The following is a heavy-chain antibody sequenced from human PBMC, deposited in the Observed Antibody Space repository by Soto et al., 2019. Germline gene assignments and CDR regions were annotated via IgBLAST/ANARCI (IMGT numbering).Heavy chain of an antibody. V-gene: IGHV1-3*05. D-gene: IGHD6-19*01. CDR2: INAGNGNT. CDR1: GYTFTGYA. CDR3: ARAVAVPADFDY. Sequence: QVQVVQSGAEEKKPGASVKVSCTASGYTFTGYARHWVRQAPGQRLGWMGWINAGNGNTKYSQKFQGRVTITRDTSASTAYMELSSLRSEDTAVYYCARAVAVPADFDYWGQGTLVTVSS. J-gene: IGHJ4*02.